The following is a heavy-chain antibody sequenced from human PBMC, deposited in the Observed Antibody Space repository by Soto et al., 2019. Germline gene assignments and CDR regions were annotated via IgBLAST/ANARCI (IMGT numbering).Heavy chain of an antibody. CDR1: GGSISSYY. D-gene: IGHD3-22*01. CDR2: IYYSGRT. CDR3: ARVYNYDSSGIGFDS. V-gene: IGHV4-59*01. J-gene: IGHJ4*02. Sequence: SETLSLTCTVSGGSISSYYWSWIRQPPWKGLEWIGYIYYSGRTNYNPSLKSRVTISVDTSKNQFSLKLSSVTAADTALFYFARVYNYDSSGIGFDSWGQGTLVPVXS.